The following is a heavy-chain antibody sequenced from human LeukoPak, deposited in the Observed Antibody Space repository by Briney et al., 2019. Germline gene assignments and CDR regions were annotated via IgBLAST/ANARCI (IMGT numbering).Heavy chain of an antibody. D-gene: IGHD4-17*01. CDR2: SYYSGTT. CDR1: GGSITSHS. Sequence: SETLSLTCNVSGGSITSHSWNWIRQSPGKGLEWIGYSYYSGTTNYSPSLKSRVTISLDTSKNQISLKLTSVTAADTAVYYCARHQGDYGDLPFDYWGQGTLVTVSS. J-gene: IGHJ4*02. CDR3: ARHQGDYGDLPFDY. V-gene: IGHV4-59*11.